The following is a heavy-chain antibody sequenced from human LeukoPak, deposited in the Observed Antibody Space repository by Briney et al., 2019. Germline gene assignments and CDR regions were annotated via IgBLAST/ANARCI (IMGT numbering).Heavy chain of an antibody. J-gene: IGHJ4*02. CDR1: GFIDRLNY. V-gene: IGHV3-66*01. Sequence: GGTVRLSHASSGFIDRLNYMRGVSQARGKGLVGVSVIYSGGSTYYADSVKGRFTISRDNSKNTLYLQMNSLRAEDTAVYYCARGYDFWSGYWNDYWGQGTLVTVSS. CDR2: IYSGGST. CDR3: ARGYDFWSGYWNDY. D-gene: IGHD3-3*01.